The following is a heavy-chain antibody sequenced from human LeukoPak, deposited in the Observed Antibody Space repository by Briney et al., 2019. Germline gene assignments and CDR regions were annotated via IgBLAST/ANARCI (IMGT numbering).Heavy chain of an antibody. J-gene: IGHJ6*03. CDR1: GGSISSYY. Sequence: PSETLSLTCTVSGGSISSYYWSWIRQPAGKGLEWIGRIYTSGSTNYNPSLKSRVTMSVDTSKNQFSRKLSSVTAADTAVYYCARGPYCSGGSCYPGGASYYYYMDVWGKGTTVTVSS. CDR3: ARGPYCSGGSCYPGGASYYYYMDV. V-gene: IGHV4-4*07. D-gene: IGHD2-15*01. CDR2: IYTSGST.